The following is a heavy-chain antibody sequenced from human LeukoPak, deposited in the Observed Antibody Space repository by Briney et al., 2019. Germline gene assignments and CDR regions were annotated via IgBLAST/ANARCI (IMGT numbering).Heavy chain of an antibody. CDR1: GGFISSGGYY. Sequence: SQTLSLTCTVSGGFISSGGYYWSWIRQHPGKGLEWIGYIYYSGSTYYNPSLKSRVTISVDTSKNQFSLKLSSVTAADTAVYYCARAGGAFGGVIVLWGQGTLVTVSS. J-gene: IGHJ4*02. V-gene: IGHV4-31*03. CDR3: ARAGGAFGGVIVL. D-gene: IGHD3-16*02. CDR2: IYYSGST.